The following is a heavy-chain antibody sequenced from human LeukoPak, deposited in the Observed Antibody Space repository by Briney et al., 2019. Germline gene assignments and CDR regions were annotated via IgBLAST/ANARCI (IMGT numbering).Heavy chain of an antibody. CDR1: GLTFSSYA. V-gene: IGHV3-64*01. CDR2: ISSKGGST. CDR3: AKGGGRGDYDLTGRFSTNFDY. J-gene: IGHJ4*02. D-gene: IGHD4-17*01. Sequence: SGGSLRLSCAASGLTFSSYAMHWVRQAPGKGLEYVSAISSKGGSTYYANSVKGRFTISRDNSKNTLYLQMASLRAEDMAVYYCAKGGGRGDYDLTGRFSTNFDYWGQGTLVTVSP.